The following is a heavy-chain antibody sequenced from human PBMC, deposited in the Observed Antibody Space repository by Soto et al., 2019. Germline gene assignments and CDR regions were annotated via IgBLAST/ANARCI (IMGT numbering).Heavy chain of an antibody. V-gene: IGHV3-74*01. CDR2: FNSDGSST. D-gene: IGHD2-15*01. CDR3: ARDLVSGYIDY. Sequence: GGSLRLSCAASGFTFSSYWMHWVRQAPGKGLGWVSRFNSDGSSTSYADSVKGRFTISRDNAKNTLYLQMNSLRAEDTAVYYCARDLVSGYIDYWGQGTLVTVSS. J-gene: IGHJ4*02. CDR1: GFTFSSYW.